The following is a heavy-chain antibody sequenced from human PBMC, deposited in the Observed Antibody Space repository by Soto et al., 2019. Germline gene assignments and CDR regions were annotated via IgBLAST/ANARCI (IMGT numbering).Heavy chain of an antibody. J-gene: IGHJ6*02. CDR3: AASYDFWSGLYGMDV. D-gene: IGHD3-3*01. V-gene: IGHV1-58*01. CDR1: GFTFTSSA. CDR2: IVVGSGNT. Sequence: EASVKVSCKASGFTFTSSAVQWVRQARGQRLEWIGWIVVGSGNTNYAQKFQERVTITRDMSTSTAYMELSSLRSEDTAVYYCAASYDFWSGLYGMDVWGQGTTVTVSS.